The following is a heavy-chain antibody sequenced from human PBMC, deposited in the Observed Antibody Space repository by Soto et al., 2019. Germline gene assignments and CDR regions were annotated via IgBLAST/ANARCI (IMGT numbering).Heavy chain of an antibody. V-gene: IGHV1-2*02. CDR3: AREDRRVGYCSGGSCPPDY. J-gene: IGHJ4*02. CDR2: INPHSGGT. D-gene: IGHD2-15*01. Sequence: QVQLVQSGAEVKKPGASVKVSCKASGYTFTGYYMHWVRQAPGQGLEWMGWINPHSGGTNYAQKCQGRVTMTRDTSISTAYMELSRLRSDDTAVYYCAREDRRVGYCSGGSCPPDYWGQGTLVTVSS. CDR1: GYTFTGYY.